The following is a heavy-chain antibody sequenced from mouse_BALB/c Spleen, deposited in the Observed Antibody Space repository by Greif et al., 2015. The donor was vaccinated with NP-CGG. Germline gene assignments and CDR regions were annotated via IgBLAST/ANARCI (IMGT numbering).Heavy chain of an antibody. CDR3: TRWGLLSSWFAY. CDR1: GYTFTDYE. CDR2: IDPETGGT. J-gene: IGHJ3*01. Sequence: VQGVESGAELVRPGASVTLSCKASGYTFTDYEMHWVKQTPVHGLEWIGAIDPETGGTAYNQKFKGKATLTADKSSSTAYRELRSLTSEDSAVYYCTRWGLLSSWFAYWGQGTLVTVSA. D-gene: IGHD2-3*01. V-gene: IGHV1-15*01.